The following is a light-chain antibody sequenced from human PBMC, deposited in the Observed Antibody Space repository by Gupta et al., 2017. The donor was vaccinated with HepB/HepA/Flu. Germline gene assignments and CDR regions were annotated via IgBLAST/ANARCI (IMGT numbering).Light chain of an antibody. V-gene: IGKV2-28*01. CDR1: QSLLHHNGFNS. J-gene: IGKJ1*01. Sequence: DIVMTQSPLSLPVTPGEPASISCRASQSLLHHNGFNSLEWYLQKPGQSPQLLLYLGFDRASGVPHRFSGSGSGTDFTLKISRVVAEDVGVYYCRLAVQSPWTFGQGTKVDIK. CDR3: RLAVQSPWT. CDR2: LGF.